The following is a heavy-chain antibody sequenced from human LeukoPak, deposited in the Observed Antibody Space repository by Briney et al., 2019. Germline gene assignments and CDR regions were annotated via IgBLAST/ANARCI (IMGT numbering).Heavy chain of an antibody. CDR2: IYYSGST. J-gene: IGHJ4*02. CDR1: GGSISSYY. Sequence: PSETLSLTCTVSGGSISSYYWSWIRQPPGKGLEWIGYIYYSGSTNYNPSLKSRVTISVDTSKNQFSLKLSSVTAADTAVYYCARERESGYFDYWGQGTLVTVSS. D-gene: IGHD3-22*01. CDR3: ARERESGYFDY. V-gene: IGHV4-59*01.